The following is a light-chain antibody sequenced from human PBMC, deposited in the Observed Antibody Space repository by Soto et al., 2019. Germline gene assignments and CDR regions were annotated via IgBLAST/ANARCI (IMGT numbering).Light chain of an antibody. V-gene: IGKV3-20*01. Sequence: DILMTQSTATLSVSPLDMSSLSCSASQTVGSSSYLAWYQQKPGQAPRLLIYGASSRATGIPDRFSGSGSGTDSTLTISRLEPEDFAVYYCQQYGSSSWTFGQGTEV. CDR3: QQYGSSSWT. J-gene: IGKJ1*01. CDR2: GAS. CDR1: QTVGSSSY.